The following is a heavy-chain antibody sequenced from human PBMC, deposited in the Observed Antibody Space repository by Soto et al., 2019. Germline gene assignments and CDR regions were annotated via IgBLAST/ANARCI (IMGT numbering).Heavy chain of an antibody. D-gene: IGHD2-2*02. CDR1: GYTLTELS. V-gene: IGHV1-24*01. CDR3: ATDTPDCSSTSCYRWFDP. Sequence: ASVKVSCKVSGYTLTELSMHWVRQAPGKGLEWMGGFDPEDGETIYAQKFQGRVTMTEDTSTDTAYMELSSLRSEDTAVYYCATDTPDCSSTSCYRWFDPWGQGTLVTVSS. J-gene: IGHJ5*02. CDR2: FDPEDGET.